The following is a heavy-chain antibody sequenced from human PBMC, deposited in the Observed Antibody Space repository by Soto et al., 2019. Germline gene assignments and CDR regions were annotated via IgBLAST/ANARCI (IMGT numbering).Heavy chain of an antibody. CDR1: GFTFSRYA. Sequence: GGSLRVSCAASGFTFSRYAMHWVRQAPGKGLEWVAVISYDGSNKYYADSVKGRFTISRDNSKNTLYLQMNSLRAEDTAVYYCAFGYSSSWYDIYYVMDVWGQGTTVTVSS. V-gene: IGHV3-30-3*01. CDR2: ISYDGSNK. CDR3: AFGYSSSWYDIYYVMDV. D-gene: IGHD6-13*01. J-gene: IGHJ6*02.